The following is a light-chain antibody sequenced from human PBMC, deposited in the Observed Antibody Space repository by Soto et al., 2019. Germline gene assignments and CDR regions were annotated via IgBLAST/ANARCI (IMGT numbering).Light chain of an antibody. CDR3: MQGLQSPPT. CDR2: LGS. V-gene: IGKV2-28*01. Sequence: DIVMTQSPLSLPVTPGEPSSMSFRSSQSLLHSNGYNFLDWYLQKPGQSPQLLIYLGSSRSSGVPDRFSGSGSGTDFTLKIDRVEAEDVGTYYCMQGLQSPPTLGQGTRLEI. J-gene: IGKJ5*01. CDR1: QSLLHSNGYNF.